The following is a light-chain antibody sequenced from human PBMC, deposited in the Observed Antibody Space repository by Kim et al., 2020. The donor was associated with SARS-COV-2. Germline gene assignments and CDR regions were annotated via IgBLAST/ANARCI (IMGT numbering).Light chain of an antibody. Sequence: ASVGDRVTITCRASENISGRLAWYQQKPGKVPKLLIDKASTLQSGVPSRFSGSGSGTEFTLTISGLQPDDFATYYCQQYSSYSVTFGQGTKVEIK. CDR2: KAS. CDR3: QQYSSYSVT. CDR1: ENISGR. J-gene: IGKJ1*01. V-gene: IGKV1-5*03.